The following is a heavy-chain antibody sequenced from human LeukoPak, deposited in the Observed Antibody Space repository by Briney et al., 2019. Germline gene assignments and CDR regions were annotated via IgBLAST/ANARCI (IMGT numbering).Heavy chain of an antibody. D-gene: IGHD3-10*01. CDR2: INPNSGGT. Sequence: ASVNVSCKASGYTFTGYYMHWVRQAPGEGLEGMGWINPNSGGTNYAQKFQGRVTMTRDTSISTAYMELSRLRSDDTAVYYCARDISGMNPFDYWGQGTLVTVSS. CDR1: GYTFTGYY. CDR3: ARDISGMNPFDY. J-gene: IGHJ4*02. V-gene: IGHV1-2*02.